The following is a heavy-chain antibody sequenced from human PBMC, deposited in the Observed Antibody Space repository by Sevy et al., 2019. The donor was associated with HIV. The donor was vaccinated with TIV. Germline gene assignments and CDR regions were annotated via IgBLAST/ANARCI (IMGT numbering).Heavy chain of an antibody. V-gene: IGHV1-2*02. CDR1: GYTFTGYY. CDR2: INPNSGGT. J-gene: IGHJ6*02. D-gene: IGHD3-10*01. Sequence: ASVKVSCKASGYTFTGYYMHWVRQAPGQGLEWMGWINPNSGGTNYAQKFQGRVTITRDTSISTAYMELSRLRSDDTAVYYCARDKRAVGGVISYGMDVWGQGTTVTVSS. CDR3: ARDKRAVGGVISYGMDV.